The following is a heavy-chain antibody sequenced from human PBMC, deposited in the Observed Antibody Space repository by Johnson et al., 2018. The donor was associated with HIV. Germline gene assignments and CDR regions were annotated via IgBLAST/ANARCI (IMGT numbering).Heavy chain of an antibody. Sequence: QVQLVESGGGLVQPGGSLRLSCAASGFTSDDYGMSWVRQVPGQGLEWVAVIWYDGTNSYYGDSVKGRFTNSRDNSKNTVYLQMNGLRAEDTAVYHCAKDLYSSSWTNDAFDIWGQGTMGTVSS. CDR3: AKDLYSSSWTNDAFDI. D-gene: IGHD6-13*01. V-gene: IGHV3-33*06. J-gene: IGHJ3*02. CDR1: GFTSDDYG. CDR2: IWYDGTNS.